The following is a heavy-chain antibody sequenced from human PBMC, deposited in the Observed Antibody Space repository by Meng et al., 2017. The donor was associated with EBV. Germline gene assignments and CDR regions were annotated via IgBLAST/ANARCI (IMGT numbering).Heavy chain of an antibody. D-gene: IGHD1-26*01. CDR1: GDSISSFYY. CDR3: AREGYSGSYYY. V-gene: IGHV4-38-2*02. Sequence: QLQLRESGPGQVKPSXXXXLTCTVSGDSISSFYYWSWIRQPPGKGLEWIGEINHSGSTNYNPSLKSRVTISVDTSKNQFSLKLSSVTAADTAVYYCAREGYSGSYYYWGQGTLVTVSS. J-gene: IGHJ4*02. CDR2: INHSGST.